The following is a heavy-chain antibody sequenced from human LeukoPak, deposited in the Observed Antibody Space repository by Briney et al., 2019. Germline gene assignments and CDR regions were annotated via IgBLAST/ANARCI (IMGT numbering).Heavy chain of an antibody. V-gene: IGHV4-39*01. Sequence: SETLSSTCTVSGGSISSSSYYWGWIRQPPGKGLEWIGSIYYSGSTYYNPSLKSRVTISVDTSKNQFSLKLSSVTAADTAVYYCARQGAQYCSSTSCYANWFDPWGQGTLVTVSS. CDR1: GGSISSSSYY. J-gene: IGHJ5*02. CDR2: IYYSGST. D-gene: IGHD2-2*01. CDR3: ARQGAQYCSSTSCYANWFDP.